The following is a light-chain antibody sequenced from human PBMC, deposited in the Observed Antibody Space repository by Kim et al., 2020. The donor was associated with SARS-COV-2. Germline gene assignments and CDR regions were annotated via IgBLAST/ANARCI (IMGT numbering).Light chain of an antibody. J-gene: IGLJ2*01. Sequence: SVSPGQTASITCSGDKLGAKYACWYQQKPGQSPVLVIYQDSKRPSGIPERFSGSNSGNTATLTISGTKAMDEADYYCQAWDNSAVVFGGGTKLTVL. V-gene: IGLV3-1*01. CDR2: QDS. CDR3: QAWDNSAVV. CDR1: KLGAKY.